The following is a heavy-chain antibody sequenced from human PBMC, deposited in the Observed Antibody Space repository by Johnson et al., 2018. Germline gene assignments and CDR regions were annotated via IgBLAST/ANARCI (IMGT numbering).Heavy chain of an antibody. D-gene: IGHD4-11*01. Sequence: QVQLVESGGGVVQPGRSLRLSCAASGFTFSNYGMHWVRQAPGTGLEWVALISYDGSNKYYADSVRGRFSISRANSKNTVDLQVNSLRVEDTAVYYCAAYNWNDYSDYRWGQGTLVTVSS. V-gene: IGHV3-30*03. CDR1: GFTFSNYG. CDR2: ISYDGSNK. J-gene: IGHJ4*02. CDR3: AAYNWNDYSDYR.